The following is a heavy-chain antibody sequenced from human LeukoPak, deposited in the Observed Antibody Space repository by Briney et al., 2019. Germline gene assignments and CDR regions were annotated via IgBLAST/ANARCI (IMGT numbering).Heavy chain of an antibody. Sequence: EASVKVSCKASGYTFTSYDINWVRQATGQGLEWMGWMNPNSGNTGYAQKFQGRVTMTRNTSISTAYMELSSLRSEDTAVYYCASGIIAAAGTEGDYWGQGTLVTVSS. V-gene: IGHV1-8*01. CDR2: MNPNSGNT. D-gene: IGHD6-13*01. CDR1: GYTFTSYD. CDR3: ASGIIAAAGTEGDY. J-gene: IGHJ4*02.